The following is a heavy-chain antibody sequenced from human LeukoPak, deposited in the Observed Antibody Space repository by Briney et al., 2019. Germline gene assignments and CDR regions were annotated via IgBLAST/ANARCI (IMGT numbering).Heavy chain of an antibody. CDR2: IDTYDGDT. CDR3: ATCNPYYYGSRNLKELDY. D-gene: IGHD3-10*01. Sequence: GASVKVSCKASGYIFTSYAISWVRQAPGQGLEWMGWIDTYDGDTRYVQKFQGRVTMTEDTSTDTAYMELSSLRSEDTAVYYCATCNPYYYGSRNLKELDYWGQGTLVTVSS. CDR1: GYIFTSYA. J-gene: IGHJ4*02. V-gene: IGHV1-18*01.